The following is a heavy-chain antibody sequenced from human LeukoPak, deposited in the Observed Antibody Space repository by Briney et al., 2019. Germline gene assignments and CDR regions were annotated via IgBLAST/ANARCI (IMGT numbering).Heavy chain of an antibody. CDR1: GFPFSNYA. J-gene: IGHJ4*02. CDR2: ISGSSDTT. Sequence: GGSLRLSCTASGFPFSNYAVSWVRQAPGKGLEWVSGISGSSDTTYYADAVKGRFTISRDNSKNTLYLHMSSLRAEDTAVYYCAKSGTFFLYYFDYWGQGTLVTVSS. V-gene: IGHV3-23*01. CDR3: AKSGTFFLYYFDY. D-gene: IGHD1-26*01.